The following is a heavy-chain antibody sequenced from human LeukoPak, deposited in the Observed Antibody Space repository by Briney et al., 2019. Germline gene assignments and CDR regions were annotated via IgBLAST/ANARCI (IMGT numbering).Heavy chain of an antibody. CDR1: GFTFSSYA. CDR2: ISYDGSNK. J-gene: IGHJ6*02. D-gene: IGHD6-6*01. Sequence: QPGRSLRLSCAASGFTFSSYAMHWVRQAPGKGLEWVAVISYDGSNKYYADSVKGRFTISRDNSKNTLYLQMNSLRAEDTAVYYCAKVSVYSSSSLHYYYYYGMDVWGQGTTVTVSS. CDR3: AKVSVYSSSSLHYYYYYGMDV. V-gene: IGHV3-30-3*01.